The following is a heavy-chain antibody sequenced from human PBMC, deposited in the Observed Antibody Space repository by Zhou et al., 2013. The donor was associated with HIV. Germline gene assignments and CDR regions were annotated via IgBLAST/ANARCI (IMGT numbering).Heavy chain of an antibody. CDR3: ARRSGRGWFDP. CDR2: FTPILGLP. D-gene: IGHD1-26*01. CDR1: GGTFSSFA. Sequence: QVQLVQSGAEVKKPGSSVKVSCKASGGTFSSFAFSWVRQVPGQGLEWMGRFTPILGLPNYAQKFQGRVTITTDESTSTAYMELSSLRSEDTAVYYCARRSGRGWFDPWGQGTLVTVSS. J-gene: IGHJ5*02. V-gene: IGHV1-69*04.